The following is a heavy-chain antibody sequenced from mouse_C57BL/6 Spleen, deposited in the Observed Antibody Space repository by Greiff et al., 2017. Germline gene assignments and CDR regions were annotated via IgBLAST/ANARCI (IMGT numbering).Heavy chain of an antibody. J-gene: IGHJ3*01. D-gene: IGHD2-4*01. V-gene: IGHV6-3*01. CDR2: IRLKSDNYAT. CDR1: GFTFSNYW. Sequence: EVKLMESGGGLVQPGGSMKLSCVASGFTFSNYWMNWVRQSPEKGLEWVAQIRLKSDNYATHYAESVKGRFTISRDDSKSSVYLQMNNLRAEDTGIYYCTVICYDYDDVFWFAYWGQGTLVTVSA. CDR3: TVICYDYDDVFWFAY.